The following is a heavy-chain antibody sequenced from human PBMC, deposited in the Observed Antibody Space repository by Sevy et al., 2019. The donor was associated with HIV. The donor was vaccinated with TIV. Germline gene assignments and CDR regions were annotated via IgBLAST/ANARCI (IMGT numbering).Heavy chain of an antibody. CDR3: ARDLPYGDYTLNYYYYGMDV. V-gene: IGHV3-30*04. CDR1: GFTFSSYA. J-gene: IGHJ6*02. Sequence: GGSLRLSCAASGFTFSSYAMHWVRQAPGKGLEWVAVISYDGSNKYYADSGKGRFTISRDNSKNTLYLQMNSLRAEDTAEYYCARDLPYGDYTLNYYYYGMDVWGQGTTVTVSS. CDR2: ISYDGSNK. D-gene: IGHD4-17*01.